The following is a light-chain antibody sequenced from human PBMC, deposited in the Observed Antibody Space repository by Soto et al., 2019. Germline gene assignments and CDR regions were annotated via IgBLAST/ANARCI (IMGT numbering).Light chain of an antibody. V-gene: IGLV1-40*01. CDR1: SSNIGAGYD. J-gene: IGLJ2*01. Sequence: QSALTQPPSVSAAPGQRVTISCTGSSSNIGAGYDVQWYRQLPGTAPKLLIYGNSNRPSGVPDRFSASKSGTSASLAITGLQADDEADYYCQTYDSSLSGSRVVFGGGTKLTVL. CDR3: QTYDSSLSGSRVV. CDR2: GNS.